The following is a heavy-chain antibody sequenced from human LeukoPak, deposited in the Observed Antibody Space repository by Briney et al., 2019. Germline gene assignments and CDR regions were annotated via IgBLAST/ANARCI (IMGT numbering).Heavy chain of an antibody. CDR1: GFTFSGSA. V-gene: IGHV3-73*01. Sequence: GSLILSCAASGFTFSGSAMHWVRQASGKGLEWVGRIRSKANSYSTAYAASVKGRFTISRDDSKNTAYLQMNSLKTEDTAVYYCTTPGAAIWYWGQGTLVTVSS. CDR2: IRSKANSYST. CDR3: TTPGAAIWY. J-gene: IGHJ4*02. D-gene: IGHD2-2*01.